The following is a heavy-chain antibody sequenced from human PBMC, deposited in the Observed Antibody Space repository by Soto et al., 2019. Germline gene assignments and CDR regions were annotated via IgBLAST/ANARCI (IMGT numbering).Heavy chain of an antibody. CDR3: AKIGQPTLRYTYGFGVDY. Sequence: PGGSLRLSCAASGFTFGTYAMSWVRQAPGKGLEWVSLITVSGTYTYYADSVKGRFTISRSNSRNTLYLQMNGLTAEDTAAYYCAKIGQPTLRYTYGFGVDYWGQGTLVAVSS. D-gene: IGHD5-18*01. CDR1: GFTFGTYA. V-gene: IGHV3-23*01. J-gene: IGHJ4*02. CDR2: ITVSGTYT.